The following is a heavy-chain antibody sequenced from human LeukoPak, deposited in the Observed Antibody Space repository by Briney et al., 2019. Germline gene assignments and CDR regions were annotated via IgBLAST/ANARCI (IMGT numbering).Heavy chain of an antibody. V-gene: IGHV4-59*01. D-gene: IGHD3-9*01. CDR1: GGSISSYY. CDR2: IYYSGST. Sequence: TSSETLSLTCTVSGGSISSYYWSWIRQPPGKVLEWIGYIYYSGSTNYNPSLKSRVTISVDTSKNQFSLKLSSVTAADTAVYYCAREDYDILTGYYKFDYWGQGTLVTVSS. CDR3: AREDYDILTGYYKFDY. J-gene: IGHJ4*02.